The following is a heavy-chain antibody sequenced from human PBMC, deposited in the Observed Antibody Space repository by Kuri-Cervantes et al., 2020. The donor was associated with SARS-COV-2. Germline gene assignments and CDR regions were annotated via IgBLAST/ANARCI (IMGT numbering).Heavy chain of an antibody. D-gene: IGHD6-19*01. CDR2: INPNSGGT. CDR3: ARGAQRAVAGPGNWFDH. CDR1: GYTFTGYY. V-gene: IGHV1-2*02. Sequence: ASVKVSCQSSGYTFTGYYMHWVRQAPGQGLEWMGWINPNSGGTNYAQKFQGRVTMTRDTSISTAYMELSRLRSDDTAVYYCARGAQRAVAGPGNWFDHWGQGTLVTVSS. J-gene: IGHJ5*02.